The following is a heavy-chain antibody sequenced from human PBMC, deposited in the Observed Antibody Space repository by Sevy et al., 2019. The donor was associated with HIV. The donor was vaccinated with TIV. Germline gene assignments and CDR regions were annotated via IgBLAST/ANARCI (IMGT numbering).Heavy chain of an antibody. V-gene: IGHV4-34*01. CDR3: ARGNLTGGVCYLDY. CDR1: GGSFSGYY. CDR2: INHSGST. J-gene: IGHJ4*02. Sequence: SETLSLTCAVYGGSFSGYYWSWIRQPPGKGLEWVGEINHSGSTNYNPSLKSRVTISVDTSKNQFSLGLSSVTAADTAVYYCARGNLTGGVCYLDYWGQGTLVTVSS. D-gene: IGHD2-8*02.